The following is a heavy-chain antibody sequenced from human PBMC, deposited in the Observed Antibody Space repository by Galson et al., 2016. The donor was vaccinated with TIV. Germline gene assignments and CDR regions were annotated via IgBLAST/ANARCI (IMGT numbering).Heavy chain of an antibody. Sequence: SVKVSCKASGYTFSNYAISWVRQAPGQGLEWMGWINIYNDNTYYAQRVQGRFTMTTDTSTGTAYMELRSLRSDDTGVYFCARDRKSISAVILEDDAFDVWGQGTMVTVSS. D-gene: IGHD3-3*01. V-gene: IGHV1-18*01. J-gene: IGHJ3*01. CDR2: INIYNDNT. CDR1: GYTFSNYA. CDR3: ARDRKSISAVILEDDAFDV.